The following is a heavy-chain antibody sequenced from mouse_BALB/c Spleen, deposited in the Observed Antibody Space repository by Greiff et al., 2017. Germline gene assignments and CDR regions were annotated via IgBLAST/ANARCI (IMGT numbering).Heavy chain of an antibody. CDR1: GFTFSSYT. CDR3: TRDYYGSSFMDY. V-gene: IGHV5-6-4*01. D-gene: IGHD1-1*01. J-gene: IGHJ4*01. CDR2: ISSGGSYT. Sequence: EVMLVESGGGLVKPGGSLKLSCAASGFTFSSYTMSWVRQTPEKRLEWVATISSGGSYTYYPDSVKGRFTISRDNAKNTLYLQMSSLKSEDTAMYYCTRDYYGSSFMDYWGQGTSVTVSS.